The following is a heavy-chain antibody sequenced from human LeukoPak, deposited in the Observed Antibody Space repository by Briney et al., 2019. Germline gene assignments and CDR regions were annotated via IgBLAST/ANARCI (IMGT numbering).Heavy chain of an antibody. J-gene: IGHJ4*02. CDR2: ISSSSSYI. CDR3: ARAHVSGSSYDY. CDR1: GFTFSSYS. Sequence: GGSLRLSCAASGFTFSSYSMSWVRQAPGKGLEWVSSISSSSSYIYYADSVKGRFTISRDNAKNSLYLQMNSLRAEDTAVYYCARAHVSGSSYDYWGQGTLVTVSS. V-gene: IGHV3-21*01. D-gene: IGHD1-26*01.